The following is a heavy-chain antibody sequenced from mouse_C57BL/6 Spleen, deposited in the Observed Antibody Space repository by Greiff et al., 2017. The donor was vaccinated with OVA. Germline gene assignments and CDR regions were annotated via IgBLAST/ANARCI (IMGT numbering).Heavy chain of an antibody. J-gene: IGHJ2*01. V-gene: IGHV1-69*01. Sequence: QVQLQQPGAELVMPGASVKLSCKASGYTFTSYWMHWVKQRPGQGLEWIGEIDPSDSYTNYNQKFKGKSTLTVDKSSSTAYMQLSSLTSEDSAVYYCARAIYDGYLYFDYWGQGTTLTVSS. CDR1: GYTFTSYW. CDR3: ARAIYDGYLYFDY. CDR2: IDPSDSYT. D-gene: IGHD2-3*01.